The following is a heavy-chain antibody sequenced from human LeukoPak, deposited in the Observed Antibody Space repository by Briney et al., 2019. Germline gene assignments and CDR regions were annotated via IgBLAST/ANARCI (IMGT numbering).Heavy chain of an antibody. CDR2: ISAYNGNT. CDR3: ARGLFYDYVWGVIDY. Sequence: GASVKVSCKASGYTFTSYGISWVRQAPGQGLAWMGWISAYNGNTNYAQKLQGRVTMTTDTSTSTAYMELRSLRSDDTAVYYCARGLFYDYVWGVIDYWGQGTLVTVSS. V-gene: IGHV1-18*01. J-gene: IGHJ4*02. CDR1: GYTFTSYG. D-gene: IGHD3-16*01.